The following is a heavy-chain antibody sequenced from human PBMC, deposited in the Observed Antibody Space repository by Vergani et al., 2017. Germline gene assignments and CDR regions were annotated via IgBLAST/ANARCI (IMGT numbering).Heavy chain of an antibody. Sequence: QVQLVESGGGLVKPGGSLRLSCAASGFTFSDYYMSWIRQAPGKGLEWVSYISSSGSTIYYADSVKGRFTISRDNAKNSLYLQMNSLRAEDTAVYYCVRDIVPAAIYYYYGMDVWGQGTTVTVSS. J-gene: IGHJ6*02. D-gene: IGHD2-2*02. CDR3: VRDIVPAAIYYYYGMDV. V-gene: IGHV3-11*01. CDR2: ISSSGSTI. CDR1: GFTFSDYY.